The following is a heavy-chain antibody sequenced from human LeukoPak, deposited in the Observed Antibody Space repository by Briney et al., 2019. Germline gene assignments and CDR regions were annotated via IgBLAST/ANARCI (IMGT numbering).Heavy chain of an antibody. V-gene: IGHV3-23*01. J-gene: IGHJ4*02. CDR3: AKSRYTSSNTNDY. Sequence: GGSLRLSCAASGFTFSNYAMNWVRQAPGKGLEWISYINSGGSTIYYADSVKGRFTISRDSPKNTLYLQMNSLRAEDTAVYYCAKSRYTSSNTNDYWGQGTLVTVSS. CDR2: INSGGSTI. CDR1: GFTFSNYA. D-gene: IGHD2-2*02.